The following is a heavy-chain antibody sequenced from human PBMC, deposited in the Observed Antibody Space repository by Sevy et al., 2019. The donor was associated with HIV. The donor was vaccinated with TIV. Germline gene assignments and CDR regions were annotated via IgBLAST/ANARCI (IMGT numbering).Heavy chain of an antibody. D-gene: IGHD6-13*01. CDR1: GFTFSSYG. V-gene: IGHV3-33*01. J-gene: IGHJ4*02. CDR3: ARDATLKSSRWTFDY. Sequence: GGSLRLSCAASGFTFSSYGMHWVRQAPGKGLEWVAVIWYDGSNKYYADSVKGRFTISRDNSKNTLYLQMNSLRAEDTAVYYCARDATLKSSRWTFDYWGPGTLVTVSS. CDR2: IWYDGSNK.